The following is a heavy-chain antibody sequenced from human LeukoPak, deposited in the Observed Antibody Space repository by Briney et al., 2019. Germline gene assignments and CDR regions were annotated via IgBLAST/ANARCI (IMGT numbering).Heavy chain of an antibody. Sequence: GGSLRLSCAASGFTFSSHSMNWVRQAPGKGLEWVSYISSSSSTIYYADSVKGRFTISRDNAKNSLYLQMNSLRAEDTAVYYCARDRYRVGAQPHFDYWGQGTLVTVSS. D-gene: IGHD1-26*01. V-gene: IGHV3-48*01. CDR2: ISSSSSTI. J-gene: IGHJ4*02. CDR1: GFTFSSHS. CDR3: ARDRYRVGAQPHFDY.